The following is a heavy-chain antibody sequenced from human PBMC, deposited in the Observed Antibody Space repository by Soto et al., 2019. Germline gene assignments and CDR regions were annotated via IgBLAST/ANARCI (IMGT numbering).Heavy chain of an antibody. CDR2: ISGSGDFT. CDR1: GFTLSNYA. J-gene: IGHJ3*02. CDR3: ARGPTIFGVGVDVFDI. Sequence: EVQMLESGGGLVQPGGSLRLSCAASGFTLSNYALSWVRQAPGKGLEWVSGISGSGDFTFDADSVRGRFTISRDNSMNTLYLQMNSLRVEDTAVYYCARGPTIFGVGVDVFDIWGQGTMATVSS. D-gene: IGHD3-3*01. V-gene: IGHV3-23*01.